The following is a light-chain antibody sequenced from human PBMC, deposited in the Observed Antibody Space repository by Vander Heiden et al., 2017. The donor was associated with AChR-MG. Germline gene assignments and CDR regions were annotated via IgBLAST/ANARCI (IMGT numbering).Light chain of an antibody. Sequence: DIQMTQSPSSLSASVGDRVTITCRASQSISTSLSWFQQKPGKAPNLLISAASSLQGGVPSRFSGSGSGTDFTLTISSLQPEDFATYYCQQSYSAPWTFGQGTKVEIK. J-gene: IGKJ1*01. CDR1: QSISTS. V-gene: IGKV1-39*01. CDR2: AAS. CDR3: QQSYSAPWT.